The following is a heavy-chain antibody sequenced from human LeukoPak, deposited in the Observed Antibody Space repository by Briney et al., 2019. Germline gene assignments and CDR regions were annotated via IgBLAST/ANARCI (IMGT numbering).Heavy chain of an antibody. Sequence: ASVKVSCKASGYAFTSYGVSWVRQAPGQGLEWMGWISAYNGNTDYAQKLQGRVTMTTDTSTSTAYMELRSLRSDDTAVYYCARAQQWLPQGYWGQGTLVTVSS. D-gene: IGHD6-19*01. CDR1: GYAFTSYG. V-gene: IGHV1-18*04. CDR2: ISAYNGNT. CDR3: ARAQQWLPQGY. J-gene: IGHJ4*02.